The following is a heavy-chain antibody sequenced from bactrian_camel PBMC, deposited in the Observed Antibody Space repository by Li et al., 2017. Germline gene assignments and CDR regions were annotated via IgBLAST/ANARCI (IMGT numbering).Heavy chain of an antibody. CDR1: QFSFRGNA. CDR3: ATDYGGSWSDFGY. Sequence: VQLVESGGGLVEAGGNLTLSCSASQFSFRGNAVAWFRQCPGKKREGVIANHRTATGEFCMPYSADSLQDRFTISRDNAKSMVYLQMSSLKSEDTALYYCATDYGGSWSDFGYWGQGTQVTVS. V-gene: IGHV3S59*01. J-gene: IGHJ6*01. D-gene: IGHD6*01. CDR2: NHRTATGEFCMP.